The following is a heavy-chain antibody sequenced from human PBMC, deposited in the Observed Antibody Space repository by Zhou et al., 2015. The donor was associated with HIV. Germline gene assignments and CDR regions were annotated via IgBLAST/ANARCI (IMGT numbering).Heavy chain of an antibody. Sequence: QVHLEESGGGVVQPGRSLRLSCAASGVNIRFYGMHWVRQAPGKGLEWVSSIWHDGSKEYYGDSVKGRFTISRDNSKNMVYLEMNSLRAEDTAVYYCAKAAGGSGWLWDYALDVWGQGP. CDR3: AKAAGGSGWLWDYALDV. CDR1: GVNIRFYG. CDR2: IWHDGSKE. V-gene: IGHV3-33*06. D-gene: IGHD6-19*01. J-gene: IGHJ6*02.